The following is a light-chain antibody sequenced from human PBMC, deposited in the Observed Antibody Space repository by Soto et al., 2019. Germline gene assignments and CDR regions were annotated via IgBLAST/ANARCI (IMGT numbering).Light chain of an antibody. Sequence: QSALTQPASVSGSPGQSITISCTGTSSDVGGYNYVSWYQQHPGKAPKLMIYEVSNRPSGVSNRFSGSKSGNTASLTISGLQAEDEADYYCSSYISSSFHVVFGGGTKLTVL. CDR2: EVS. CDR3: SSYISSSFHVV. V-gene: IGLV2-14*01. J-gene: IGLJ2*01. CDR1: SSDVGGYNY.